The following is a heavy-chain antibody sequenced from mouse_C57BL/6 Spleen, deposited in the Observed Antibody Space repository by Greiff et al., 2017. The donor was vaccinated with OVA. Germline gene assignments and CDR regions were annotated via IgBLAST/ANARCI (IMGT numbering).Heavy chain of an antibody. Sequence: EVMLVESGAELVRPGSSVKMSCKTSGYTFTSYGINWVKQRPGQGLEWIGYIYIGNGYTEYNEKFKGKATLTSDTSSSTAYMQRSSLTSEDSAIYVCARDMGGSSYAMDYWGQGTSVTVSS. V-gene: IGHV1-58*01. CDR1: GYTFTSYG. CDR3: ARDMGGSSYAMDY. CDR2: IYIGNGYT. D-gene: IGHD1-1*01. J-gene: IGHJ4*01.